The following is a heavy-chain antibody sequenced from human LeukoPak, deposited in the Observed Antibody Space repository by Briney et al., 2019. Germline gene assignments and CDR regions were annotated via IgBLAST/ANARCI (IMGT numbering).Heavy chain of an antibody. CDR2: ISSSSSYI. CDR3: ARDEGEYCSGGSCYSGSFDY. V-gene: IGHV3-21*01. J-gene: IGHJ4*02. D-gene: IGHD2-15*01. Sequence: PGGSLRLSCAASGFTFSSYSMNWVRQAPGKGLEWVSSISSSSSYIYYADSVKGRFTISRDNAKNSLYLQMNSLRAEDTAVYYCARDEGEYCSGGSCYSGSFDYWGQGTLVTVSS. CDR1: GFTFSSYS.